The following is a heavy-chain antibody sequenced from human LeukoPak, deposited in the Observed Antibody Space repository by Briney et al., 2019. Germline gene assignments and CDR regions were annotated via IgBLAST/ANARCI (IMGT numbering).Heavy chain of an antibody. CDR2: IYYSGST. V-gene: IGHV4-59*08. J-gene: IGHJ4*02. Sequence: SETLSLTCTVSGGSISSYYWNWIRQPPGKGLEWIGYIYYSGSTNYNPSLKSRVTISIDTSKNQFSLKLSSVTAADTAVYYCARHRSTYDSSGYSPLYYFDYWGQGTLVTVSS. CDR3: ARHRSTYDSSGYSPLYYFDY. D-gene: IGHD3-22*01. CDR1: GGSISSYY.